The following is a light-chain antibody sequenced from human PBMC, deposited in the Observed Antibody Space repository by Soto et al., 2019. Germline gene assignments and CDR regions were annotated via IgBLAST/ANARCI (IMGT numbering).Light chain of an antibody. CDR3: SSYTTSSTHWV. Sequence: QSALTKPASVSGSPGQSITISCTGTSSDVGGYNYVSWYQQHPGKAPKLMIYEVSNRPSGFSNRFSGSKSGNTASLTISGLQAEDEADYYCSSYTTSSTHWVFGGGTKVTVL. V-gene: IGLV2-14*01. CDR2: EVS. J-gene: IGLJ3*02. CDR1: SSDVGGYNY.